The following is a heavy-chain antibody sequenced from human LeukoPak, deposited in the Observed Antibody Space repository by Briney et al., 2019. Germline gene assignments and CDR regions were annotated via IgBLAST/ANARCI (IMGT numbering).Heavy chain of an antibody. CDR3: VRPESAGTKYRFDY. D-gene: IGHD1-1*01. CDR1: GGSISSYY. V-gene: IGHV4-59*01. J-gene: IGHJ4*02. Sequence: PSETLSLTCTVSGGSISSYYWSWIRQPPGKGLEWIGYIYYSGSTNYNPSLESRVTISVDTSKNHVSLNLTSVTAADTAVYYCVRPESAGTKYRFDYWGQGALVTVSS. CDR2: IYYSGST.